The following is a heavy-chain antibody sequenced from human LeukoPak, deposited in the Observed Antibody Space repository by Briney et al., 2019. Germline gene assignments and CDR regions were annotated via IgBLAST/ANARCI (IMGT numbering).Heavy chain of an antibody. D-gene: IGHD6-19*01. CDR1: GGSISSTSYY. J-gene: IGHJ4*02. Sequence: SSETLSLTCTVSGGSISSTSYYWGWIRQPPGKGLEWIGSIYYSGSTDYNPTLESRVTISADTSKNQFSLKVSSVTAADTAVYYCARLLNSGWQSSYYLDYWGQGTLVTVSS. CDR2: IYYSGST. CDR3: ARLLNSGWQSSYYLDY. V-gene: IGHV4-39*01.